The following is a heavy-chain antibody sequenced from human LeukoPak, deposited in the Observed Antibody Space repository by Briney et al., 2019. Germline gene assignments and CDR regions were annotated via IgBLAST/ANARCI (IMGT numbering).Heavy chain of an antibody. CDR2: IYSGGST. J-gene: IGHJ4*02. CDR1: GFTVSRNF. Sequence: GGSLRLSCAASGFTVSRNFMSWVRQAPGKGLEWVSVIYSGGSTYYADSVKGRFTISRDNSKNTLYLQMNSLRAEDTAVYYCARAGPSSSWHQFDYWGQGTLVTVSS. CDR3: ARAGPSSSWHQFDY. D-gene: IGHD6-13*01. V-gene: IGHV3-66*01.